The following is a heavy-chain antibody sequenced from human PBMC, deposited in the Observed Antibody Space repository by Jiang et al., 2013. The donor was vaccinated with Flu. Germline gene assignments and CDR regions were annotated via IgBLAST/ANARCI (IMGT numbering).Heavy chain of an antibody. CDR3: ALSRHGYNSPVDN. D-gene: IGHD1-20*01. Sequence: SGAEVKKPGSSVKVSCKAPGGTLSSYAISWVRQAPGQGLEWMGRIMPILGMTNYAQKFQGRVTITADKSTSTAYMELSSLRSEDTAIYYCALSRHGYNSPVDNWDQGTLVTVSS. CDR2: IMPILGMT. V-gene: IGHV1-69*04. CDR1: GGTLSSYA. J-gene: IGHJ4*02.